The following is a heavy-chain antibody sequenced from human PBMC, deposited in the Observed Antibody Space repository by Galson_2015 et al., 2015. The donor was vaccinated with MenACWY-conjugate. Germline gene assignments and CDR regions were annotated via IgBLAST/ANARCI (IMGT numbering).Heavy chain of an antibody. V-gene: IGHV4-34*01. CDR3: ARVGITMVRGVIHIRHNWFDP. D-gene: IGHD3-10*01. CDR1: GGSFSGYY. Sequence: SETLSLTCAVYGGSFSGYYWSWIRQPPGKGLEWIGEISHSGSTNYNPSLKSRVTISVDTSKNQFSLKLSSVTAADTAVYYCARVGITMVRGVIHIRHNWFDPWGQGTLVTVSS. CDR2: ISHSGST. J-gene: IGHJ5*02.